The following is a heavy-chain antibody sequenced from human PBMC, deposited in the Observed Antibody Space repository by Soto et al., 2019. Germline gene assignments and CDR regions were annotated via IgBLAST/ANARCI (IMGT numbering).Heavy chain of an antibody. Sequence: ASVKVACKASGYTFTIYYIHWVRQAPGQRLEWMGVINPSGAITTYAQRFQGRVTMTRDTSTSTVYMELSSLRSDDTAVYYCARGFRYSYYYYYYGMDFWGQGTTVTVCS. J-gene: IGHJ6*02. CDR2: INPSGAIT. D-gene: IGHD2-15*01. CDR3: ARGFRYSYYYYYYGMDF. V-gene: IGHV1-46*01. CDR1: GYTFTIYY.